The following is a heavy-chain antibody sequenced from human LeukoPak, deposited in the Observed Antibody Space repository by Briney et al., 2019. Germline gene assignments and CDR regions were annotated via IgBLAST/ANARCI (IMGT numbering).Heavy chain of an antibody. CDR1: GYTFTGYY. V-gene: IGHV1-3*01. J-gene: IGHJ4*02. CDR3: AREVLPTQDIDY. Sequence: ASVKVSCKASGYTFTGYYMHWVRQAPGQRLEWMGWINAGNGNTKYSQKFQGRVTITRDTSASTAYMELSSLRSEDTAVYYCAREVLPTQDIDYWGQGTLVTVSS. D-gene: IGHD3-10*01. CDR2: INAGNGNT.